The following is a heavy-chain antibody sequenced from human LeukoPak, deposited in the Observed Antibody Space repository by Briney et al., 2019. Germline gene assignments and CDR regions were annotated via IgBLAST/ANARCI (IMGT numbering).Heavy chain of an antibody. CDR2: IIPIFGTA. V-gene: IGHV1-69*05. CDR3: AALHYYGSGTPDY. Sequence: SVKVSCKASGVTFSSYAITWVRQAPGQGLEWMGRIIPIFGTASYAQKFQGRVTITTDESTSTAYMELSSLRSEDTAVYYCAALHYYGSGTPDYWGQGTLVTVSS. J-gene: IGHJ4*02. D-gene: IGHD3-10*01. CDR1: GVTFSSYA.